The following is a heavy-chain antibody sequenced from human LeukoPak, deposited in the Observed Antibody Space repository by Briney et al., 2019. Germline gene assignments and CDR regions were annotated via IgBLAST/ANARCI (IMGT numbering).Heavy chain of an antibody. Sequence: GGSLRLSCAASGFSLSGYWMHWVRQAPGKGLVWVSRISPEGSGTTYADAVKGRFTISRDTAKNTVYLQMNSLRDEDAAVYHCTRVQAGRSGLMDVWGRGTTVTVSS. V-gene: IGHV3-74*03. J-gene: IGHJ6*02. CDR2: ISPEGSGT. CDR3: TRVQAGRSGLMDV. CDR1: GFSLSGYW. D-gene: IGHD2-8*02.